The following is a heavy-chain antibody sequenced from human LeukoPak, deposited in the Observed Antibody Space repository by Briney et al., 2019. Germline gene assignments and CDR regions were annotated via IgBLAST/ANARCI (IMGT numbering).Heavy chain of an antibody. CDR2: NQYSGTQ. J-gene: IGHJ6*02. V-gene: IGHV4-59*01. CDR1: GDSLNSYY. Sequence: SETLSLTCAVSGDSLNSYYWSWVRQPPRKRPEWNGYNQYSGTQNYNPSLKSRVSISIDTSKKEISLKLSAVTAADTAVYYCAREDRSGNYYYYGMDVWGQGTTVTVSS. CDR3: AREDRSGNYYYYGMDV.